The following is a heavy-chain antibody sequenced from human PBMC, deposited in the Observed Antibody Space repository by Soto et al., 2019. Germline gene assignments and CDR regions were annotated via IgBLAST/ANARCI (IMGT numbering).Heavy chain of an antibody. V-gene: IGHV5-51*01. Sequence: HGESLKIPCKGSGYIFANDWIAWVRQMPGKGLEWMGIIFPGDSDTRYSPSFQGQVTISADKSINTAYLQWSSLKASDTAVYYCARRVAAHPYFDFWGQGALVTVSS. D-gene: IGHD6-6*01. CDR2: IFPGDSDT. CDR3: ARRVAAHPYFDF. CDR1: GYIFANDW. J-gene: IGHJ4*02.